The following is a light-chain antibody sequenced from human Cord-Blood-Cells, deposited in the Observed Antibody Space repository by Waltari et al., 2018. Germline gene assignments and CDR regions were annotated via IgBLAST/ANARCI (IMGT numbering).Light chain of an antibody. J-gene: IGLJ3*02. CDR2: DVS. V-gene: IGLV2-14*01. Sequence: QSALTQPASVSGSPGQSITISCTATSSDVVGYNYVSWYQQHPGKAPKLMIYDVSNRPSWVSNRFSGSKSGNTASLTISGLQAEDEADYYCSSYTSSSTWVFGGGTKLTVL. CDR3: SSYTSSSTWV. CDR1: SSDVVGYNY.